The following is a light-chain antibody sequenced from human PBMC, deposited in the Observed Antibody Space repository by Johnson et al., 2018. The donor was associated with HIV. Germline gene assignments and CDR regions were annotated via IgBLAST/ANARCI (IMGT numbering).Light chain of an antibody. J-gene: IGLJ1*01. V-gene: IGLV1-51*02. CDR1: SSNIGNNY. CDR3: GTWDTSLSAGGV. CDR2: ENN. Sequence: QSVLTQPPSASGTPGQRVTISCSGSSSNIGNNYVSWYQQLPETAPKLLIYENNKRPSGIPDRFSGSKSGTSATLGITGLQPGDEADYYCGTWDTSLSAGGVFGTGTKVTVL.